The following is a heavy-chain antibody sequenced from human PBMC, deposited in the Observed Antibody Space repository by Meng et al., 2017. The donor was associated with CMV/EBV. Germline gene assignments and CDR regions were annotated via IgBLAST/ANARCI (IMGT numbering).Heavy chain of an antibody. CDR1: GGPVSSGSYY. J-gene: IGHJ5*02. Sequence: SETLSLTCTVSGGPVSSGSYYWSWIRQPPGKGLEWIGYIYYSGSTNYNPSLKSRVTISVDTSKNQFSLKLSSVTAADTTVYYCARDRLVDCSSTSCSPGGFDPWGQGTLVTVSS. CDR3: ARDRLVDCSSTSCSPGGFDP. CDR2: IYYSGST. D-gene: IGHD2-2*01. V-gene: IGHV4-61*01.